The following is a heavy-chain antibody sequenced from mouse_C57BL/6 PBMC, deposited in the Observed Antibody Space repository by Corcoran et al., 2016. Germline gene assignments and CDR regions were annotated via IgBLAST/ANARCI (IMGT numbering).Heavy chain of an antibody. CDR3: ARLHWDATWAMDY. CDR1: GYTFPTYG. Sequence: QIQLVQSGPELKKPGEPVKISCKASGYTFPTYGLSWVKQAPGKGLKWMGWINTYSGVPTYADDFKGRFAFSLETSASTAYLQINNLKNEDTATYFCARLHWDATWAMDYWGQGTSVTVSS. CDR2: INTYSGVP. J-gene: IGHJ4*01. V-gene: IGHV9-3*01. D-gene: IGHD4-1*01.